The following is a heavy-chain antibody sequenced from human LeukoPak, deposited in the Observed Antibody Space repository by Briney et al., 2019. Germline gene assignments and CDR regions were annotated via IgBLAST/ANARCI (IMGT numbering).Heavy chain of an antibody. J-gene: IGHJ4*02. CDR1: GFTFSSYW. Sequence: GGSLRLSCAASGFTFSSYWMHWVRQAPGKGLVWVSRINSDGSSTSYADSVKGRFTISRDNAKNTLYLQMNSLRAEDTAVYYCARSAEAGNYFDYWGLGTLVTVSS. CDR2: INSDGSST. D-gene: IGHD6-25*01. V-gene: IGHV3-74*01. CDR3: ARSAEAGNYFDY.